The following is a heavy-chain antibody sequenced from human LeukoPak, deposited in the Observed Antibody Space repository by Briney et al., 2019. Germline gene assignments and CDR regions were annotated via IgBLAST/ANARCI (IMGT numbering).Heavy chain of an antibody. CDR1: GFTFSSYG. V-gene: IGHV3-30*18. D-gene: IGHD3-10*01. CDR2: ISYDGSNK. J-gene: IGHJ4*02. CDR3: AKSGITMVRGATGRLAVVLSHFDY. Sequence: PGGSLRLSCAASGFTFSSYGMHWVRQAPGKGLEWVAVISYDGSNKYYADSVKGRFTISRDNSKNTLYLQMNSLRAEDTAVYYCAKSGITMVRGATGRLAVVLSHFDYWGQGTLVTVSS.